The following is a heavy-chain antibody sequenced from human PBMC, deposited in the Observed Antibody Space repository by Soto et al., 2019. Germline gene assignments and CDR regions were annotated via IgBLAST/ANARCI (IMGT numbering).Heavy chain of an antibody. D-gene: IGHD3-10*01. V-gene: IGHV5-10-1*01. CDR1: GYSFTSYW. J-gene: IGHJ6*02. CDR2: IDPSDSYT. Sequence: LGESLKISCKGSGYSFTSYWISWVRQMPGKGLEWMGRIDPSDSYTNYSPSFQGHVTISADKSISTAYLQWSSLKASDTAMYYCARQRITRVRGVSSSGLDVWGQGTTVTVSS. CDR3: ARQRITRVRGVSSSGLDV.